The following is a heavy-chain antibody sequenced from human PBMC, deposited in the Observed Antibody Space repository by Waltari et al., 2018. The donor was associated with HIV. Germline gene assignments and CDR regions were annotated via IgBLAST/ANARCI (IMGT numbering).Heavy chain of an antibody. Sequence: QLQLQESGPGLVKPSETLSLTCTVSGGSISSSSYYWGWIRQPPGKGLEWIGSIYYSGSTYYNPSLKSRVTISVDTSKNQFSLKLSSVTAADTAVYYCARHSPRWLHGGYYFDYWGQGTLVTVSS. CDR3: ARHSPRWLHGGYYFDY. J-gene: IGHJ4*02. D-gene: IGHD5-12*01. CDR2: IYYSGST. CDR1: GGSISSSSYY. V-gene: IGHV4-39*01.